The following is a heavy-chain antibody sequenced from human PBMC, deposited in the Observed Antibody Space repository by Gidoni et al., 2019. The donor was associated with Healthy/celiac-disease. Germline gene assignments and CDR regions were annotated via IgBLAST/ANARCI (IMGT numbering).Heavy chain of an antibody. J-gene: IGHJ4*02. D-gene: IGHD6-19*01. Sequence: QVQLVQSGAEVKKPGASVKVSCKASGYTFTSYYMHWVRQAPGQGLEWMGIINPSGGSTSYAQKFQGRVTMTRDTSTSTVYMELSSLRSEDTAVYYCARDSVAGIPPVAEYFDYWGQGTLVTVSS. CDR2: INPSGGST. V-gene: IGHV1-46*03. CDR1: GYTFTSYY. CDR3: ARDSVAGIPPVAEYFDY.